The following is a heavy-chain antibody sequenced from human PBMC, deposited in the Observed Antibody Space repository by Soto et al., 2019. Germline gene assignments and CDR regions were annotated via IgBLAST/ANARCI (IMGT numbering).Heavy chain of an antibody. J-gene: IGHJ4*02. CDR2: IYPGDSDT. D-gene: IGHD3-22*01. V-gene: IGHV5-51*01. CDR3: ARQTKSATYYYDSSGSDY. CDR1: GYICTSYW. Sequence: GEPMKISCKGSGYICTSYWIGWVRQMPGKGLEWMGIIYPGDSDTRYSPSFQGQVTISADKSISTAYLQWSSLKASDTAMYYCARQTKSATYYYDSSGSDYWGQGTLVTVSS.